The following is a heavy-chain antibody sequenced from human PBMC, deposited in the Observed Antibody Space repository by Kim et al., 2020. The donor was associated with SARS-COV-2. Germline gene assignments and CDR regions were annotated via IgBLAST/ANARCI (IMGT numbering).Heavy chain of an antibody. V-gene: IGHV3-73*01. CDR2: IRSKANSYAT. Sequence: GGSLRLSCAASGFTFSGSAMHWVRQASGKGLEWVGRIRSKANSYATAYAASVKGRFTISRDDSKNTAYLQMNSLKTEDTAVYYCTIPITIFSQPHYYYGMDVWGQGTTVTVSS. CDR1: GFTFSGSA. CDR3: TIPITIFSQPHYYYGMDV. J-gene: IGHJ6*02. D-gene: IGHD3-9*01.